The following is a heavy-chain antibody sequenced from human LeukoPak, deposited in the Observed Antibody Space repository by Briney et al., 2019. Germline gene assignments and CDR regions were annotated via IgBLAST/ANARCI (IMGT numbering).Heavy chain of an antibody. Sequence: SETLSLTCTVSGGSISSDYWSWIRQPPGKGLEWIGYIYFSGSTNYNPSLKSRVTISVDTSKTQLSLKLSSVTAADTAVYYCARGGGYFNYWGQGPRSPSPQ. J-gene: IGHJ4*02. CDR1: GGSISSDY. CDR2: IYFSGST. CDR3: ARGGGYFNY. D-gene: IGHD3-16*01. V-gene: IGHV4-59*01.